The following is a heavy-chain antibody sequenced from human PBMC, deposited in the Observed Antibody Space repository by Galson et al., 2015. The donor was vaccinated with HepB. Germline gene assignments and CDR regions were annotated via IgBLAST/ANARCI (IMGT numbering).Heavy chain of an antibody. CDR2: IWYDGSNK. D-gene: IGHD3-9*01. J-gene: IGHJ3*02. CDR3: ARERVLRYFDWLPPYDAFDI. CDR1: GFTFSSYG. Sequence: SLRLSCAASGFTFSSYGMHWVRQAPGKGLEWVAVIWYDGSNKYYADSVKGRFTISRDNSKNTLYLQMNSLRAEDTAVYYCARERVLRYFDWLPPYDAFDIWGQGTMVTVSS. V-gene: IGHV3-33*01.